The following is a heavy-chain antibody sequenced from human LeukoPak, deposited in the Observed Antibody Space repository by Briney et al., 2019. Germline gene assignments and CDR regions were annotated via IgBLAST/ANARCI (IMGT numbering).Heavy chain of an antibody. Sequence: GGSLRLSCAASGFTFSDYYMSWIRQAPGKGLEWVSYISSISSYTNYADSVKGRFTISRDNAKNSLYLQMNSLRAEDTAVYYCARAVSTVTTFDYWGQGTLVTVSS. J-gene: IGHJ4*02. CDR3: ARAVSTVTTFDY. V-gene: IGHV3-11*06. CDR1: GFTFSDYY. CDR2: ISSISSYT. D-gene: IGHD4-17*01.